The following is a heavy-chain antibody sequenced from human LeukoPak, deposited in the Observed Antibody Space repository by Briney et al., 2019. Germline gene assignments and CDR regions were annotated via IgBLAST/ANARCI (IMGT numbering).Heavy chain of an antibody. CDR1: GGSISSYY. Sequence: PSETLSLTCTVSGGSISSYYWSWIRQPPGRGLEWIGYIYYSGSTNYNPSLKSRVTISVDTSKNQFSLKLSSVTAADTAVYYCAREFSSGWYYFDYWGQGTLVTVSS. D-gene: IGHD6-19*01. J-gene: IGHJ4*02. V-gene: IGHV4-59*01. CDR2: IYYSGST. CDR3: AREFSSGWYYFDY.